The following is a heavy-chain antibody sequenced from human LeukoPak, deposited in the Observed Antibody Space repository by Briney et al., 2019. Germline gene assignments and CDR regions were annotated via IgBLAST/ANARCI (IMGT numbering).Heavy chain of an antibody. V-gene: IGHV5-51*01. CDR2: IYPGDSDT. J-gene: IGHJ5*02. CDR1: VYTSISSW. D-gene: IGHD3-10*01. Sequence: ESLKISSKGSVYTSISSWVGWVPNMHGKGLEWMGNIYPGDSDTRYSPSFQGQVTISADKSISTAYLQWSSLKASDTAMYYCARRYYYGSGSYGFDPWGQGTLVTVSS. CDR3: ARRYYYGSGSYGFDP.